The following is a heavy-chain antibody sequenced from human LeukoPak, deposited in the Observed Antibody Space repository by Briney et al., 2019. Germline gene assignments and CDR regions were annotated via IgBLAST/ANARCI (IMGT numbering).Heavy chain of an antibody. CDR3: ARDLIPTKYIAARDYFDY. V-gene: IGHV1-46*01. Sequence: ASVKVSCKASGYTFTSYYMHWVRQAPGQGLEWMGIINPSGGSTSYAQEFQGRVTMTRDTSTSTVYMELSSLRSEDTAVYYCARDLIPTKYIAARDYFDYWGQGTLVTVSS. D-gene: IGHD6-6*01. J-gene: IGHJ4*02. CDR2: INPSGGST. CDR1: GYTFTSYY.